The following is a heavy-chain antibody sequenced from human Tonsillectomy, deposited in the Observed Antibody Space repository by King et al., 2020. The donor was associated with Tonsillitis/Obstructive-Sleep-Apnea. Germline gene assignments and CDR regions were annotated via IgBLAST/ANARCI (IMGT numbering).Heavy chain of an antibody. CDR1: GFTFSNAW. CDR3: TTHRDGYHKGGGFDY. J-gene: IGHJ4*02. Sequence: VQLVESGGGLVKPGGSLRLSCAASGFTFSNAWMSWVRQAPGKGLEWVGRIKSKTDGGTTDYAAPMKGRFTISRDDSKNTLYLQMNSLKTEDTAVYYFTTHRDGYHKGGGFDYWGQGTLVTVSS. D-gene: IGHD5-24*01. CDR2: IKSKTDGGTT. V-gene: IGHV3-15*01.